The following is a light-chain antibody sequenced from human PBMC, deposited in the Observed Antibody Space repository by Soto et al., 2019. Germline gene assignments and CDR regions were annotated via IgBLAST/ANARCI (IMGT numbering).Light chain of an antibody. V-gene: IGKV1-5*01. CDR1: QSISSW. CDR2: DAS. J-gene: IGKJ2*01. CDR3: QQYNSPYT. Sequence: DIQMTQSPSTLSASVGDRVTITCRASQSISSWLAWYQQKPGKAPKLLIYDASSLESGVPSRFSGSRSGTEFTLTISSLQPDDFATYYCQQYNSPYTFGQGTKLEIK.